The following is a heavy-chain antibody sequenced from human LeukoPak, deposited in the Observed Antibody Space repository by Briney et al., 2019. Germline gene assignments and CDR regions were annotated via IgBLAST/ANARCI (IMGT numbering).Heavy chain of an antibody. CDR2: ISGSGSAM. Sequence: GGSLRLSCVASGFSFSRYSMNWVRQAPGKGLEWISYISGSGSAMYYADSVKGRFTISRDNAKNSLYLQMNSLRAEDTAVYYCARDLLITMIVTMDAWGKGTTVTVSS. CDR1: GFSFSRYS. CDR3: ARDLLITMIVTMDA. D-gene: IGHD3-22*01. V-gene: IGHV3-48*01. J-gene: IGHJ6*04.